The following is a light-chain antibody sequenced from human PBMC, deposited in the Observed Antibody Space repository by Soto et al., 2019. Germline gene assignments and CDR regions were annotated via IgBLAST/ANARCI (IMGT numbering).Light chain of an antibody. V-gene: IGLV2-14*01. Sequence: QSALTQPASVSGSPGQSITIYCTGTSGDVGGYKFVSWYQQHPGKAPKLMIYEVSNRPSGVSSRFSGSKSGNTASLTISGLQAEEEADYFCGSYTGNIYCFRNGTKLTVL. CDR3: GSYTGNIYC. J-gene: IGLJ1*01. CDR1: SGDVGGYKF. CDR2: EVS.